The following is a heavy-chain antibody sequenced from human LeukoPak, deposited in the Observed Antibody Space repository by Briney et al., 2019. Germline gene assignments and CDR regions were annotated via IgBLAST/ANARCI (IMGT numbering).Heavy chain of an antibody. J-gene: IGHJ4*02. CDR2: ISSSSSYM. CDR3: ARGRVVAAVSDY. V-gene: IGHV3-21*01. D-gene: IGHD6-25*01. Sequence: GGSLRLSCAASGFTFSSYSMNWVRQAPGKGLEWVSSISSSSSYMYYADSVKGRFTISRDNAKNSLYLQMNSLRAEDTAVYYCARGRVVAAVSDYWGQGTLVTVSS. CDR1: GFTFSSYS.